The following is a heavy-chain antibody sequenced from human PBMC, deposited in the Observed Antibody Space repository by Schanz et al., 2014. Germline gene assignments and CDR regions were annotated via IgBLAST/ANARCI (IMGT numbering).Heavy chain of an antibody. J-gene: IGHJ4*02. V-gene: IGHV4-39*01. Sequence: QLQLQASGPGLVKPSETLSLTCTVSGGSISSTPYYWAWIRQPPGKGLDWIGSIYYSGSTYYNPSLKRRLTIPVDTSKNQSSRKLSSGPAADTAVYYCARSLSLTHYYDSSAMDPFDYWGQGTLVTVSS. CDR1: GGSISSTPYY. CDR3: ARSLSLTHYYDSSAMDPFDY. CDR2: IYYSGST. D-gene: IGHD3-22*01.